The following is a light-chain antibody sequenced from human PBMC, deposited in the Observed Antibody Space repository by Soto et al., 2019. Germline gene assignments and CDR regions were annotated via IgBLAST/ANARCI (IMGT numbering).Light chain of an antibody. CDR2: DVS. CDR3: ASYTTSSTYV. CDR1: SSDVGAFNY. Sequence: QPALTQPASVSGSPGQSIAISCTGTSSDVGAFNYVSWYQQHPGKAPKFMIFDVSSRPSGVSDRFSGSKSGNTASLTISGLQTEDEADYYCASYTTSSTYVFGTGTKVTVL. J-gene: IGLJ1*01. V-gene: IGLV2-14*03.